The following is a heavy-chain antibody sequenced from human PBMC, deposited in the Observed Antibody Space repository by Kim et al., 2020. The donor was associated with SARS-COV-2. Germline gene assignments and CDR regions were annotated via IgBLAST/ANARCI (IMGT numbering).Heavy chain of an antibody. D-gene: IGHD3-9*01. CDR2: MSHTGSP. Sequence: SETLSLTCAVSGGSFSDYHYNWIRQPPGKGLEWIGEMSHTGSPYYNSSLKSRLTISRDTSKNQLSLELTSVTAADTAVYYCTRGRGNDWPTSDYWGQGILVTVSS. CDR1: GGSFSDYH. V-gene: IGHV4-34*01. CDR3: TRGRGNDWPTSDY. J-gene: IGHJ4*02.